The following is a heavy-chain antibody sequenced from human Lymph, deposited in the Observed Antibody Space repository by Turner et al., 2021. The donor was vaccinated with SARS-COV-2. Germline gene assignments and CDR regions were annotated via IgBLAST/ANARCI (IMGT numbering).Heavy chain of an antibody. J-gene: IGHJ6*02. Sequence: QVQLVESGAEGKKPGASVKVSCKASGYTFPGSYMHWVRQAPGQGLEWMGWINPNRGGTNYAQKFQGRVTKTRDTSISAAYMELSRLRSDDTAVYYCARDVERYNDFWSGYSGGYGMDVWGQGTTVTVSS. CDR3: ARDVERYNDFWSGYSGGYGMDV. V-gene: IGHV1-2*02. D-gene: IGHD3-3*01. CDR2: INPNRGGT. CDR1: GYTFPGSY.